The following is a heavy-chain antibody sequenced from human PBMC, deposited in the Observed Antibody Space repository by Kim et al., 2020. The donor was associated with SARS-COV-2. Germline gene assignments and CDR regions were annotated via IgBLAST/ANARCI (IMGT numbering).Heavy chain of an antibody. J-gene: IGHJ6*02. CDR2: ISGSGGST. Sequence: GGSLRLSCAASGFTFSSYAMSWVRQAPGKGLEWVSGISGSGGSTDYADSVKGRCTISRDNSKNTLYLQMNSLRAEDTAVYYCAKATVTTGDYGMDVWGQGTTVTVSS. V-gene: IGHV3-23*01. CDR1: GFTFSSYA. D-gene: IGHD4-17*01. CDR3: AKATVTTGDYGMDV.